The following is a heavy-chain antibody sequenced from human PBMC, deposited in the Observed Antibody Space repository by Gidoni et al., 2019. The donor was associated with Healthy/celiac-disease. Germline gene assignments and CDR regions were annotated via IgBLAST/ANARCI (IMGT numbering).Heavy chain of an antibody. V-gene: IGHV3-23*01. J-gene: IGHJ4*02. D-gene: IGHD6-19*01. CDR2: ISGSGGST. CDR3: AKWIRYSSGWPPQPGYFDY. CDR1: GFTFSSYA. Sequence: EVQLLESGGGLVQPGGSLRLSCAASGFTFSSYAMSWVRQAPGTGLEWVSAISGSGGSTYYADSVKGRFTISRDNSKNTLYLQMNSLRAEDTAVYYCAKWIRYSSGWPPQPGYFDYWGQGTLVTVSS.